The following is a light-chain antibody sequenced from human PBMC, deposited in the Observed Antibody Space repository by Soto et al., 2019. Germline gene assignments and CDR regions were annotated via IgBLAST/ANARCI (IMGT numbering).Light chain of an antibody. CDR3: QQYGSSPPLT. CDR2: GAS. CDR1: QSVSSSY. V-gene: IGKV3-20*01. J-gene: IGKJ4*01. Sequence: EIVLTQSPGTLSLSPGERATLSCRASQSVSSSYLAWYQQKPGQPPRLLIYGASSMATGIPDRFSGSGSGTDFTLTISRLEPEDFAVYYCQQYGSSPPLTFGGGTKVEIK.